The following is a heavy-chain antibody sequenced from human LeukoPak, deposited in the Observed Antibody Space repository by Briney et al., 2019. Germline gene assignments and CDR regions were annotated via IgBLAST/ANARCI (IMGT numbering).Heavy chain of an antibody. CDR1: GGSISSYY. Sequence: SETLSLTCTVSGGSISSYYWTWIRQPAGKGLEWIGRFYSTGGTNYNPSLKSRVTMSVDTSKNQFSLKLSSVTAADTAVYYCARDQYSGSLDYWGQGTLVTASS. J-gene: IGHJ4*02. D-gene: IGHD1-26*01. V-gene: IGHV4-4*07. CDR2: FYSTGGT. CDR3: ARDQYSGSLDY.